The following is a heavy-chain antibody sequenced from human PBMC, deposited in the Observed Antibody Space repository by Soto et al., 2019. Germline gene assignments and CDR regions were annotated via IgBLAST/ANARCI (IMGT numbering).Heavy chain of an antibody. V-gene: IGHV3-30-3*01. CDR2: ISYDGANK. D-gene: IGHD3-22*01. CDR3: ARSMIDVGITTNYFDY. J-gene: IGHJ4*02. CDR1: GFRFSYYT. Sequence: PGGSLRLSCTASGFRFSYYTMNWVRQAPGKGLEWLAIISYDGANKYYSDSLKGRFTISRDNSQNTLYLQMDNLTPEDTAVYFCARSMIDVGITTNYFDYWGQGTPVTVSS.